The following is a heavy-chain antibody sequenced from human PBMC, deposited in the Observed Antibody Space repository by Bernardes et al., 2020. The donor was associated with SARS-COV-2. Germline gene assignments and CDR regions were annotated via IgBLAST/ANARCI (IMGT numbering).Heavy chain of an antibody. J-gene: IGHJ4*02. Sequence: GSLRLSCAASGFTFSDHYMDWVRQAPGKGLEWVGRTRNKANSYTTEYAASVKGRFTISRDDSKNSLYLQMNSLKTEDTAVYYCAREGYDILTGYYRYYFDYWGQGTLVTVSS. CDR2: TRNKANSYTT. V-gene: IGHV3-72*01. CDR1: GFTFSDHY. CDR3: AREGYDILTGYYRYYFDY. D-gene: IGHD3-9*01.